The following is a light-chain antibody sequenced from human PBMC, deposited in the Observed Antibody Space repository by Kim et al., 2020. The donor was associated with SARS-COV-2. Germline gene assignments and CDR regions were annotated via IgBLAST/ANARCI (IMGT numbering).Light chain of an antibody. CDR1: QSVSSK. CDR3: QQYNDWPPGDT. Sequence: SPGERATLSCRASQSVSSKLAWYQQKPGRAPRLLINDASTRATGIPARFSGSGSGTEFTLTISSLQFEDFAVYFCQQYNDWPPGDTFGQGTKLEI. V-gene: IGKV3-15*01. J-gene: IGKJ2*01. CDR2: DAS.